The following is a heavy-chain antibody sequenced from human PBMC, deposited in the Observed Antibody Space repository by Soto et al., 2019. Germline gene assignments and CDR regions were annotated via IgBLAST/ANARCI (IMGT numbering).Heavy chain of an antibody. Sequence: QVQLVESGGGLVKPGGSLRLSCAASGFTFSDYYMSWIRQAPGKGLEWVSYISSGGSTIYYADSVKGRTTISRDKAKNSLSLQLNSLSAEDTAVSYCARGDYGDCAAHWGQGTRVTVSS. J-gene: IGHJ3*01. CDR1: GFTFSDYY. D-gene: IGHD4-17*01. CDR3: ARGDYGDCAAH. CDR2: ISSGGSTI. V-gene: IGHV3-11*01.